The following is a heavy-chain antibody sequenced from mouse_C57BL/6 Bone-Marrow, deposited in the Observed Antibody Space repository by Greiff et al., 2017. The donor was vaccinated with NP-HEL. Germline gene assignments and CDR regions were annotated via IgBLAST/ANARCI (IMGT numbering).Heavy chain of an antibody. CDR2: IHPNSGST. Sequence: QVQLQQPGAELVKPGASVKLSCKASGYTFTSYWMHWVKQRPGQGLEWIGMIHPNSGSTNYNEKFKSKATLTVDKSSSTAYMQLSSLTSEDSAVYYCARARYYPYYGNYVLYAMDYWGQGTSVTVSS. CDR1: GYTFTSYW. V-gene: IGHV1-64*01. D-gene: IGHD2-10*01. J-gene: IGHJ4*01. CDR3: ARARYYPYYGNYVLYAMDY.